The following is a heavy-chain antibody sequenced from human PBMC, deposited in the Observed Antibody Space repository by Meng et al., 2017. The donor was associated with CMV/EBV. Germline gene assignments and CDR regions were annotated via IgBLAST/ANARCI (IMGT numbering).Heavy chain of an antibody. CDR3: AREGDLEWLLKGSHTWFDP. V-gene: IGHV4-34*01. J-gene: IGHJ5*02. CDR2: SNHSGST. D-gene: IGHD3-3*01. Sequence: QVPRPQSGGGLLKTSATLFLTCTVQARSCRGSFWSRIRQPPGKGLEWIGESNHSGSTNYTPSIKSRVTISADTCQTTFSLKLSSETAAYTAVYYCAREGDLEWLLKGSHTWFDPWGQGTLVTVSS. CDR1: ARSCRGSF.